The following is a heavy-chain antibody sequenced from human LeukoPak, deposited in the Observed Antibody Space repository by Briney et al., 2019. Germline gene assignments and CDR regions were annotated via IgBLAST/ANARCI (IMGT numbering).Heavy chain of an antibody. Sequence: GASVKVSCKASGYTFTSYDISWVRQATGQGLEWMGWMNPNSGNTGYAQKFQGRVTMTRNTSISTAYMELSSLRSEDTAVYYCARGEAVVAAGAISVVYYYGMDVWGQGTTVTVSS. CDR1: GYTFTSYD. D-gene: IGHD2-15*01. CDR3: ARGEAVVAAGAISVVYYYGMDV. CDR2: MNPNSGNT. J-gene: IGHJ6*02. V-gene: IGHV1-8*01.